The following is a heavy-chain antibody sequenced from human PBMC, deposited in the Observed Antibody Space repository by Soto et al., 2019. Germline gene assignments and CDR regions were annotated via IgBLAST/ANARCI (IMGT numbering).Heavy chain of an antibody. V-gene: IGHV3-23*01. CDR2: ISGSGGST. J-gene: IGHJ6*02. CDR1: GFTFSSYA. CDR3: AKFSGLQNYYYYGMDV. Sequence: GGSLRLSCAASGFTFSSYAMSWVRQAPGKGLEWVSAISGSGGSTYYADSVKGRFTISRDNSKNTLYLQMNSLRAEDTAVYYCAKFSGLQNYYYYGMDVWGQGTTVTVSS.